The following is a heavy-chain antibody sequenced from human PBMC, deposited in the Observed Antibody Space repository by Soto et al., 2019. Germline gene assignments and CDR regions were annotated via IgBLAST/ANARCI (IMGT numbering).Heavy chain of an antibody. Sequence: ASVKVSCKASGYTFTGYYMHWVRQAPGQGLEWTGWINPNSGGTNYAQKFQGWVTMTRDTSISTAYMELSRLRSDDTAVYYCARALWFGELLPAFDIWGQGTMVTVSS. D-gene: IGHD3-10*01. V-gene: IGHV1-2*04. J-gene: IGHJ3*02. CDR1: GYTFTGYY. CDR3: ARALWFGELLPAFDI. CDR2: INPNSGGT.